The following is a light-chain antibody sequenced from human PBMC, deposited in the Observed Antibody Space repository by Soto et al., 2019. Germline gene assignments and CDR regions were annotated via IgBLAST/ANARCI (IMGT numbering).Light chain of an antibody. J-gene: IGKJ1*01. CDR3: QQRSNWQ. CDR2: DAS. Sequence: EIVLTQSPNTLSLSPGERATLSCRASQSVSSSYLAWYQQKPGQAPRLLIYDASNRATGIPARFSGSGSGTDFTLTISSLEPEDFAVYYCQQRSNWQFGQGTKVDIK. CDR1: QSVSSSY. V-gene: IGKV3D-20*02.